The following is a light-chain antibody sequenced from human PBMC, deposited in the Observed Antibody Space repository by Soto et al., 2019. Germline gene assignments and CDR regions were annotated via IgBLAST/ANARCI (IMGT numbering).Light chain of an antibody. CDR1: QSVSSSY. J-gene: IGKJ5*01. CDR3: QQYHKWPLT. V-gene: IGKV3-15*01. CDR2: GAS. Sequence: EIVLTQSPATLSLSPGERATLSCRASQSVSSSYLAWYQQKPGQAPRLLISGASTRATGIPARFSGSGSGTEFILTISSLQSEDFAVYYCQQYHKWPLTFGQGTRLEIK.